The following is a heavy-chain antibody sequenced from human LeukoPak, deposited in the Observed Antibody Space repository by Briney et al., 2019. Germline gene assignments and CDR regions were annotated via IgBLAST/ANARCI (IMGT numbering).Heavy chain of an antibody. J-gene: IGHJ4*02. CDR2: IYSGGST. D-gene: IGHD3-3*01. V-gene: IGHV3-53*01. CDR3: ARRYYDFWSGYSYYFDY. Sequence: PGGSLRLSCAASGFTVSSNYMSWVRQAPGKGLEWVSVIYSGGSTYYADSVKGRFTISRDNTKNSLYLQMNSLRAEDTAVYYCARRYYDFWSGYSYYFDYWGQGTLVTVSS. CDR1: GFTVSSNY.